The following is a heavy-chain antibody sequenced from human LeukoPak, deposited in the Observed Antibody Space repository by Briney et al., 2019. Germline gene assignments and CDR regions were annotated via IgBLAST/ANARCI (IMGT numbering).Heavy chain of an antibody. CDR1: GGSSSSYY. D-gene: IGHD1-26*01. CDR3: ARRASGSYPDYFDS. J-gene: IGHJ4*02. CDR2: IHYSGST. Sequence: PSETLSLTCTISGGSSSSYYWSWIRQPPGKGLEWIGYIHYSGSTNYNPSLKSRATISLDTSKNQVPLKLTSVTAADTAVYYCARRASGSYPDYFDSWGQGTLVTVSS. V-gene: IGHV4-59*08.